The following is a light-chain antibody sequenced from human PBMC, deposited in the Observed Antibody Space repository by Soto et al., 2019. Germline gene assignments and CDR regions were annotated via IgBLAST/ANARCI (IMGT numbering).Light chain of an antibody. CDR1: SSNIGTGYD. CDR3: QSYDNRLSAYV. Sequence: QSVLTQPPSMSAAPGQRVTISCTGSSSNIGTGYDVHWYQQLPGTAPKLLIHGNINRPSGVPDRFSGSKSGTSASLVSTGLQPEDEATYYCQSYDNRLSAYVFGAGTKLTVL. CDR2: GNI. V-gene: IGLV1-40*01. J-gene: IGLJ1*01.